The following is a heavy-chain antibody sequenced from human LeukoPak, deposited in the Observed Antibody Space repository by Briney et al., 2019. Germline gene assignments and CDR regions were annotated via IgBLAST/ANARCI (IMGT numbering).Heavy chain of an antibody. J-gene: IGHJ4*02. CDR1: GFTFTSYS. V-gene: IGHV3-30-3*01. CDR3: ARDWTVVVPAGSDSDY. D-gene: IGHD2-2*01. Sequence: GGSLRLSCAASGFTFTSYSMKWVRQAPGKGLEWVAVISYDGSNKYYADSVKGRFTISRDNSKNTLYLQMNSLRAEDTAVYYCARDWTVVVPAGSDSDYWGQGTLVTVSS. CDR2: ISYDGSNK.